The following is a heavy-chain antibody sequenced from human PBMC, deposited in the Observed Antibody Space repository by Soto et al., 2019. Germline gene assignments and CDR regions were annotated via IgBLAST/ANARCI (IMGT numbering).Heavy chain of an antibody. CDR2: ISGSGGST. V-gene: IGHV3-23*01. CDR1: GFTFSSYA. D-gene: IGHD6-19*01. Sequence: GGSLRLSCAASGFTFSSYAMSWARQAPGKELEWVSAISGSGGSTYYADSVKGRFTISRDNSKNTPYLQMNSLRAEDTAVYYCAKVKQWLAYNWFDPWGQGTLVTVSS. CDR3: AKVKQWLAYNWFDP. J-gene: IGHJ5*02.